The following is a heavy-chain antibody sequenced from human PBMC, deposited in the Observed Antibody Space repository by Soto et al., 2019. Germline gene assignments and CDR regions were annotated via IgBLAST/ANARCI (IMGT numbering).Heavy chain of an antibody. CDR3: ARWPDGKYGSGSYYGDY. Sequence: QITLKESGPTLVKPTQTLTLTCTFSGFSLRSSGVGVGWISQPPGKALEWLALIYWNDDKRYSPSLKSRLTITKDASKNQFVLTMTNMDPVDTATYYCARWPDGKYGSGSYYGDYWGQGTLVIVSS. D-gene: IGHD3-10*01. CDR2: IYWNDDK. J-gene: IGHJ4*02. V-gene: IGHV2-5*01. CDR1: GFSLRSSGVG.